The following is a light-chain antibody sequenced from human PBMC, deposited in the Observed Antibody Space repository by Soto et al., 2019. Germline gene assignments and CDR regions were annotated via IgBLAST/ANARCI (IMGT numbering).Light chain of an antibody. J-gene: IGKJ3*01. CDR1: QGINNY. CDR2: DAS. Sequence: DIQMTQSPSSLSASIGDRVTIACRASQGINNYLAWYQQKPGKVPSLLIYDASTLQSGVPSRFSGSGSGTDFTLTISSLQPKDFATNFCKNYTNAPIIFGPGTKVDIK. CDR3: KNYTNAPII. V-gene: IGKV1-27*01.